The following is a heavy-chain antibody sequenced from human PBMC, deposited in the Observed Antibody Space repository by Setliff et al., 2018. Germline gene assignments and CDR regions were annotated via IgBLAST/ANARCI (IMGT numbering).Heavy chain of an antibody. J-gene: IGHJ5*02. Sequence: SETLSLTCTVSGGFIRDYYWNWIRQSPGKGLEWIGYIYYRGTTSYTPSLKGRVTISVDTSKNLFSLKLSSVTAADTAVYFCARGPRFDYESPTYRRRFDPWGQGTAVTVSS. CDR2: IYYRGTT. V-gene: IGHV4-59*12. D-gene: IGHD3-22*01. CDR1: GGFIRDYY. CDR3: ARGPRFDYESPTYRRRFDP.